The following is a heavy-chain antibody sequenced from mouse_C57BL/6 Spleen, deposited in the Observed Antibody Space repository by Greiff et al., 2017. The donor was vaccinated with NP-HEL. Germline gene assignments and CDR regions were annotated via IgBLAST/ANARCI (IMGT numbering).Heavy chain of an antibody. CDR1: GFSLTSYG. J-gene: IGHJ2*01. V-gene: IGHV2-2*01. Sequence: QVQLQQSGPGLVQPSQSLSITCTVSGFSLTSYGVHWVRQSPGKGLEWLGVIWSGGSKDYNAAFISRLSISKDNSKSQVFFKMNSLQADDTAIYYCARGRNYFDYWGQGTTLTVSS. CDR3: ARGRNYFDY. CDR2: IWSGGSK.